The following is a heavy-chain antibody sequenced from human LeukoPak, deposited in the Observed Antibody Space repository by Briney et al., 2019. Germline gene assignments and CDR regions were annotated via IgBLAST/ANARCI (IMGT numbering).Heavy chain of an antibody. CDR3: AKHCSSTSCYTFLDAFDI. Sequence: GASVKVSCKASGYTSTRYGISWVRQAPGQGLEWMGWISAYNGNTNYAQKLQGRVTMTTDTSTSTAYMELRSLRSDDTAVYYCAKHCSSTSCYTFLDAFDIWGQGTMVTVSS. V-gene: IGHV1-18*01. CDR1: GYTSTRYG. J-gene: IGHJ3*02. D-gene: IGHD2-2*02. CDR2: ISAYNGNT.